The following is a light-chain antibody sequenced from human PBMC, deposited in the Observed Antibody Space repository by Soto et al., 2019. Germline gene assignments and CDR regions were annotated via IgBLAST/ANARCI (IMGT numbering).Light chain of an antibody. CDR1: ESVGRY. CDR3: QHRSNWSYT. Sequence: EIVLTQSPATLSLSPGERATLSCRASESVGRYLAWYQQKPGQAPRLLVYDASNRATGVPPRFSGSGSGTDFTLTISSLEPEDVAVYFCQHRSNWSYTFGQGTKLEIK. V-gene: IGKV3-11*01. CDR2: DAS. J-gene: IGKJ2*01.